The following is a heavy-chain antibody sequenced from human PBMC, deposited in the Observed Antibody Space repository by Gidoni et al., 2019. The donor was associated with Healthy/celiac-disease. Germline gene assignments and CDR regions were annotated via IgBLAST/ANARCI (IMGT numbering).Heavy chain of an antibody. V-gene: IGHV6-1*01. CDR1: GDSVSSTSAP. Sequence: QVQLQQSGPGLVKPSQTLSLTCAISGDSVSSTSAPWNWIRQSPSRGLEWLGRTYYRSKWYNDYAVSVKSRITINPDTSKNQFSLQLNSVTPEDTAVYYCARVLIGYIAVAGPFDYWGQGTLVTVSS. J-gene: IGHJ4*02. D-gene: IGHD6-19*01. CDR2: TYYRSKWYN. CDR3: ARVLIGYIAVAGPFDY.